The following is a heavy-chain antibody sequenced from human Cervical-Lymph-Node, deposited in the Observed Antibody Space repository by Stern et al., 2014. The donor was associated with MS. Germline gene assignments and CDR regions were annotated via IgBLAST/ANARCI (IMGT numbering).Heavy chain of an antibody. CDR3: ARSLDYGDTNWFDP. J-gene: IGHJ5*02. Sequence: EVQLLESGGGLVQPGGSLRLSCAASGFTFSSYWMSWVRQAPGKGLEWVANIKQDGSEKYYVDSVKGRFTISRDNAKNSLYLQMNSLRAEDTAVYYCARSLDYGDTNWFDPWGQGTLVTVSS. V-gene: IGHV3-7*01. CDR1: GFTFSSYW. D-gene: IGHD4-17*01. CDR2: IKQDGSEK.